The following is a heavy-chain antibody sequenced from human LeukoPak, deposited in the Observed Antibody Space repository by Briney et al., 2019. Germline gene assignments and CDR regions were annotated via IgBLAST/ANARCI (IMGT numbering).Heavy chain of an antibody. Sequence: ASVKVSCKASGYTFTGYYLHWVRQAPGQGLEWMGWINPNSGSTNYAQKFQGRVTMTRDTSISTAYMELSRLTSDDTAVYYCARDQGAGWFGEILSPPSNWFDPWGQGTLVTVSS. V-gene: IGHV1-2*02. CDR3: ARDQGAGWFGEILSPPSNWFDP. CDR2: INPNSGST. CDR1: GYTFTGYY. D-gene: IGHD3-10*01. J-gene: IGHJ5*02.